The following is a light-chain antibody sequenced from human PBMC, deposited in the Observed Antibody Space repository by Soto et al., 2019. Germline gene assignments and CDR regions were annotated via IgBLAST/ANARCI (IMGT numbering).Light chain of an antibody. Sequence: QSALTQPASVSGSPGQSITISCTGTSSDVGGYKFVSWYQQHPGKAPKLMIYEVSNRPSGVSSRFSGSKSGNTASLTISGLQAEDEADYYCGSYTGSIYVFGTGTKLTVL. CDR1: SSDVGGYKF. V-gene: IGLV2-14*01. CDR3: GSYTGSIYV. CDR2: EVS. J-gene: IGLJ1*01.